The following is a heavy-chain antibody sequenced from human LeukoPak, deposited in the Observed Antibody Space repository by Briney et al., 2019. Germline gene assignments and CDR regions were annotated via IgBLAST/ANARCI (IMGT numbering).Heavy chain of an antibody. D-gene: IGHD6-19*01. CDR2: IIPIFGTA. CDR1: GGTFSSYA. J-gene: IGHJ4*02. V-gene: IGHV1-69*01. CDR3: ARGGLAVAGTQYFDY. Sequence: GASVKVSCKASGGTFSSYAISWVRQAPGQGLEWMGGIIPIFGTANYAQKFQGRVTITADESTSTAYMGLSSLRSEDTAVYYCARGGLAVAGTQYFDYWGQGTLVTVSS.